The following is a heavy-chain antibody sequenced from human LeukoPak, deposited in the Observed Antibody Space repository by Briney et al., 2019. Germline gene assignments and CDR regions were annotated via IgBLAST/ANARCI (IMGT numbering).Heavy chain of an antibody. CDR2: IYNSGST. V-gene: IGHV4-59*01. CDR1: GDSISKYY. D-gene: IGHD1-14*01. J-gene: IGHJ5*02. Sequence: SETLSLTCIVSGDSISKYYWSWIRQPPGKGLEWIGYIYNSGSTNYNPSLKSRVTISVDTSKNQFSLKLSSVTAADTAVYYCARNRYFHPWGQGTLVTVSS. CDR3: ARNRYFHP.